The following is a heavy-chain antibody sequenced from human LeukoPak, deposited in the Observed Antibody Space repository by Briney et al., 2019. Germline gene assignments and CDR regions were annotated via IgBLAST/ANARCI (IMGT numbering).Heavy chain of an antibody. CDR2: INPSGST. Sequence: PSETLSLTCAVYGGSFSGYHWTWIRQSPGKGREWIGDINPSGSTYYNPSLKSRLTMSVDTSKNQFSLKLRSVTAADTAVYYCARGRHDITMIVVVMTSVSYYLDVWGKGTTVTVS. CDR1: GGSFSGYH. V-gene: IGHV4-34*01. CDR3: ARGRHDITMIVVVMTSVSYYLDV. D-gene: IGHD3-22*01. J-gene: IGHJ6*03.